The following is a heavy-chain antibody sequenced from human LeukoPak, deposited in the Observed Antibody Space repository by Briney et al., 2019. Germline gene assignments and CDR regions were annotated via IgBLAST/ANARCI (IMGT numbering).Heavy chain of an antibody. D-gene: IGHD2-2*01. J-gene: IGHJ4*02. V-gene: IGHV1-18*01. Sequence: ASVKVSCKASGYTFTNYVFSWVRQAPGQGLEWMGWISAYNGNTNYAQMFQGRVTMTTDTSTTTAYMELRSLRSDDTAVYYCARVPSFQPLDYWGQGTLVTVSS. CDR2: ISAYNGNT. CDR1: GYTFTNYV. CDR3: ARVPSFQPLDY.